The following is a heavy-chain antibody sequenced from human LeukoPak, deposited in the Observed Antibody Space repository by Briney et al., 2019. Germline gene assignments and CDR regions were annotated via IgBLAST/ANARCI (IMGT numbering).Heavy chain of an antibody. D-gene: IGHD2-2*01. CDR3: ASLPAGRY. V-gene: IGHV3-30-3*01. CDR1: GFTFSSYA. CDR2: ISYDGSNK. J-gene: IGHJ4*02. Sequence: GSLRLSCAASGFTFSSYAMHWVRQAPGKGLEWVAVISYDGSNKYYADSVKGRFTISRDNSKNTLYLQMSSLRAEDTAVYYCASLPAGRYWGQGTLVTVSS.